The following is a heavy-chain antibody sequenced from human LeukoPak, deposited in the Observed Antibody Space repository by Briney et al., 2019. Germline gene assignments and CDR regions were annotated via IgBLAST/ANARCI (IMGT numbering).Heavy chain of an antibody. CDR2: IKQDGSEK. Sequence: GGSLRLSCAASGFTFSSYWMSWVRQAPGKGLEWVANIKQDGSEKYYVDSVKGRFTISRDNSKNTLFVQMNSLRGEDTAVYYCARSISDYDAFDIWGQGTMITVSS. V-gene: IGHV3-7*01. CDR1: GFTFSSYW. J-gene: IGHJ3*02. D-gene: IGHD4-11*01. CDR3: ARSISDYDAFDI.